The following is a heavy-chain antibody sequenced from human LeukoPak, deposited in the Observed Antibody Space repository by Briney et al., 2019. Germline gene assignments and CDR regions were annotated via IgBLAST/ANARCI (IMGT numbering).Heavy chain of an antibody. D-gene: IGHD1-7*01. CDR1: GFTFSSYA. CDR2: ISYDGSNK. CDR3: ARERNWNYGPNWFDR. J-gene: IGHJ5*02. V-gene: IGHV3-30-3*01. Sequence: SLRLSCAASGFTFSSYAMHWVRQAPGKGLEWVAVISYDGSNKYYADSVKGRFTISRDNSKNTLYLRMNSLRAEDTAVYYCARERNWNYGPNWFDRWGQGTLVTVSS.